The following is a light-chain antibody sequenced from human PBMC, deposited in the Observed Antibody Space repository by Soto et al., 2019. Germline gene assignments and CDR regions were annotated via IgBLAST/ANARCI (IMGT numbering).Light chain of an antibody. CDR3: SSYAGSNNFV. CDR1: SSDVGGYNY. V-gene: IGLV2-8*01. Sequence: QSVLTQPPSASGSPGQSGTISCSGTSSDVGGYNYVSWHQQHPGKVPKLMIYEVSKRPSGVPDHFSGSKSGNTASLIVSGLQAEDEADYYCSSYAGSNNFVFGTGTKVTVL. J-gene: IGLJ1*01. CDR2: EVS.